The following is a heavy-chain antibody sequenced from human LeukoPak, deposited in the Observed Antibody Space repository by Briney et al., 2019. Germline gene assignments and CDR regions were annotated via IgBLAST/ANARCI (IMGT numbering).Heavy chain of an antibody. V-gene: IGHV1-69*04. CDR1: EGTFSSYA. J-gene: IGHJ4*02. CDR3: ARDSSGLETFDY. CDR2: IIPILGIA. D-gene: IGHD6-19*01. Sequence: GASVKVSCKASEGTFSSYAISWVRQAPGQGLEWMGRIIPILGIANYAQKFQGRVTITADKSTSTAYMELSSLRSEDTAVYYCARDSSGLETFDYWGQGTLVTVSS.